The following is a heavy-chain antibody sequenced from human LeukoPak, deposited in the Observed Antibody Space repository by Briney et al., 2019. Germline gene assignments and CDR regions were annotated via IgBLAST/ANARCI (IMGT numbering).Heavy chain of an antibody. CDR2: AGWAGGTT. CDR1: GFNFDRYT. D-gene: IGHD3-10*02. Sequence: GGSLRLSCATSGFNFDRYTIHWVRQAPGKGLEWVSLAGWAGGTTFYSDSVRGRFTISRDSGRKSVYLQMNSLTTDDTAFYFCAKELDTMFFDYWGQGALVAVSS. V-gene: IGHV3-43*01. J-gene: IGHJ4*02. CDR3: AKELDTMFFDY.